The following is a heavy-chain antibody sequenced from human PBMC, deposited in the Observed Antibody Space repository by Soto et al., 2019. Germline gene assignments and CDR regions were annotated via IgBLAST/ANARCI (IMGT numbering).Heavy chain of an antibody. CDR3: ARVLDSSGWKLYYFDY. CDR1: SGSISSSNW. Sequence: PSETLSLTCAVSSGSISSSNWWSWVRQPPGKGLKWIGEIYHSGSTNYNPSLKSRVTISVDRSKNQFSLKLSSVTAADTAVYYCARVLDSSGWKLYYFDYWGQGTLVTVSS. V-gene: IGHV4-4*02. CDR2: IYHSGST. D-gene: IGHD6-19*01. J-gene: IGHJ4*02.